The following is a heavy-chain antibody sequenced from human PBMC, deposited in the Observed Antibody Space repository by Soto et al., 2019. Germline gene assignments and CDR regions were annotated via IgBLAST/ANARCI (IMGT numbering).Heavy chain of an antibody. CDR3: ARDVGSSGNWFDH. V-gene: IGHV1-69*13. CDR1: GGTFSSYA. CDR2: IIPIFGTA. D-gene: IGHD6-13*01. Sequence: SVKVSCKASGGTFSSYAISWVRQAPGQGLEWMGGIIPIFGTANYAQKFQGRVTITADESTSTAYMELSSLRSEDTAVYYCARDVGSSGNWFDHWGQGTLVTVSS. J-gene: IGHJ5*02.